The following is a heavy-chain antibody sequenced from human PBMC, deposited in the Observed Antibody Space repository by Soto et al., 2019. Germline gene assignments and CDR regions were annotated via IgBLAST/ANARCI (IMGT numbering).Heavy chain of an antibody. CDR3: VKDISGSYGSYSGMDV. Sequence: PGGAPRHPRSGPGVTFSAHAMHRVRPAPGKGLEYVSAISSNGGSTYYADSVKGRFTISRDNSKNTLYLQMSSLRAEDTAVYHCVKDISGSYGSYSGMDVWGQGTTVTVSS. J-gene: IGHJ6*02. CDR2: ISSNGGST. CDR1: GVTFSAHA. V-gene: IGHV3-64D*06. D-gene: IGHD1-26*01.